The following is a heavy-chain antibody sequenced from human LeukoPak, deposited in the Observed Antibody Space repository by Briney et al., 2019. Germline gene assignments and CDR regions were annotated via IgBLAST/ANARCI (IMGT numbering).Heavy chain of an antibody. V-gene: IGHV1-46*01. J-gene: IGHJ4*02. CDR1: GYTFTSYY. Sequence: GASVNVSCKASGYTFTSYYMHWVRQAPGQGLEWMGIINPNVGSTTYAQKFQGRVTMTRDTSTSTVYMELSSLRSEDTAVFYCARSIGDYPTNYYFDYWGQGTLVTVSS. D-gene: IGHD2-21*01. CDR2: INPNVGST. CDR3: ARSIGDYPTNYYFDY.